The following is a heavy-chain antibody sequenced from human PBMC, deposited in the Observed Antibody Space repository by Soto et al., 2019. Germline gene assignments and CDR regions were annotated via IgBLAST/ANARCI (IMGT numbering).Heavy chain of an antibody. CDR3: AGSYGDADY. D-gene: IGHD4-17*01. CDR2: INHSGST. J-gene: IGHJ4*02. Sequence: SETLSLTCAVYGGSFSGYYWNWIRQPPGKGLEWIGEINHSGSTNYNPSLKSRVTISVDTSKNQFSLKLSSVTAADTAVYYCAGSYGDADYWGQGTLVTVSS. V-gene: IGHV4-34*01. CDR1: GGSFSGYY.